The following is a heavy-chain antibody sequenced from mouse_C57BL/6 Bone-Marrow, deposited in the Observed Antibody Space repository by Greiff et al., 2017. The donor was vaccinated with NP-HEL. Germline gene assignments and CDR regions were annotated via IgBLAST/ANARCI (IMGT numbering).Heavy chain of an antibody. CDR1: GFTFNTYA. V-gene: IGHV10-3*01. CDR3: VREEGAYYSNWGAMDY. D-gene: IGHD2-5*01. CDR2: IRSKSSNYAT. Sequence: EVQLVESGGGLVQPKGSLKLSCAASGFTFNTYAMHWVRQAPGKGLEWVARIRSKSSNYATYYADSVKDRFTISRDDSQSMLYLQMNNLKTEDTAMYYCVREEGAYYSNWGAMDYWGQGTSVTVSS. J-gene: IGHJ4*01.